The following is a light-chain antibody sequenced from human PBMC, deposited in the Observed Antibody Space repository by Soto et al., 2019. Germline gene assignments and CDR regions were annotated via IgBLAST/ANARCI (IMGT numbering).Light chain of an antibody. CDR2: DVS. V-gene: IGLV2-11*01. CDR1: SSDVGGYNY. CDR3: CSYAGSYTYV. J-gene: IGLJ1*01. Sequence: QSALTQPRSVSGSPGQSVTISCTGTSSDVGGYNYVSWYQQHPGKAPKFMIYDVSKRPSGVPDRFSGSKSGNTASLTISWLQAEDEADYYCCSYAGSYTYVFGTGTKLTVL.